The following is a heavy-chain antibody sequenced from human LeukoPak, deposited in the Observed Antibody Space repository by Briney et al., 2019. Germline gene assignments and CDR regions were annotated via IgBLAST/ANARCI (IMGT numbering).Heavy chain of an antibody. V-gene: IGHV3-23*01. Sequence: GGSLRLSCAASGFTFSSSAMSWVRQVPGKGLEWVSGISASGGSTSYADSVRGRFTISRDNSKNTLYLQMNSLRAEDTAVYYCAKPSKVAALGAFDIWGQGTMVTVSS. J-gene: IGHJ3*02. D-gene: IGHD2-15*01. CDR2: ISASGGST. CDR3: AKPSKVAALGAFDI. CDR1: GFTFSSSA.